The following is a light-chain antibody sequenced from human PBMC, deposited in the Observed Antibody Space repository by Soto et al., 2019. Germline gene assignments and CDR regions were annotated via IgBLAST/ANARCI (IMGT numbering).Light chain of an antibody. CDR1: SSDVGGYNY. J-gene: IGLJ3*02. CDR3: SSYTSSSALVL. V-gene: IGLV2-14*01. CDR2: DVS. Sequence: QSALTQPASVSGSPGQSITISCTGTSSDVGGYNYVSWYQQHTGKAPKLMIYDVSNRPSGVSNRFSGSKSGNTASLTISWLQAEDEADYYCSSYTSSSALVLFGGGTKLTVL.